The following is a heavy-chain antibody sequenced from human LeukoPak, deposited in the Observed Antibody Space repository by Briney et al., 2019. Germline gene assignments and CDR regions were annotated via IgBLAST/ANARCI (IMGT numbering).Heavy chain of an antibody. D-gene: IGHD2-2*01. CDR2: INSDGSST. V-gene: IGHV3-74*01. Sequence: PGRSLRLSCAASGFTFDDYAMHWVRQAPGKGLEWVSRINSDGSSTSYADSVKGRFTISRDNAKNTLYLQMNSLRAEDTAVYYCASQNLVVPAAMHSYYYYYMDVWGKGTTVTVSS. J-gene: IGHJ6*03. CDR1: GFTFDDYA. CDR3: ASQNLVVPAAMHSYYYYYMDV.